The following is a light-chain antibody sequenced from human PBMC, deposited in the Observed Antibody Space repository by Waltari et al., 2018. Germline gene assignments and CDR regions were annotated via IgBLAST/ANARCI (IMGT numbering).Light chain of an antibody. Sequence: DIQMTQSPTSVSASVGDRVTITCRASQGIRSWLAWYQQKPGRAPKLLIYAASSLQGGVPSRFSGSGSGTEFTLTISRLQPEDVATYYCQEANSFPLTFGGGTRVEI. CDR2: AAS. J-gene: IGKJ4*01. CDR3: QEANSFPLT. V-gene: IGKV1-12*01. CDR1: QGIRSW.